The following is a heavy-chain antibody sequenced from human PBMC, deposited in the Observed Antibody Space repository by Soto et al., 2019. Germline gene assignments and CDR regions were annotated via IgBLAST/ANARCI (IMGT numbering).Heavy chain of an antibody. J-gene: IGHJ6*02. CDR2: IWYDGNNK. Sequence: GGSLRLSCAASGFTFSSYDMHWVRQAPGKGLEWVAVIWYDGNNKYYGDSVKGRFSISRDNSKNTVYLQMNSLRAEDTAAYYCARDLYRYGYGSGNFYGMDVWGQGTTVTVSS. V-gene: IGHV3-33*01. D-gene: IGHD5-18*01. CDR1: GFTFSSYD. CDR3: ARDLYRYGYGSGNFYGMDV.